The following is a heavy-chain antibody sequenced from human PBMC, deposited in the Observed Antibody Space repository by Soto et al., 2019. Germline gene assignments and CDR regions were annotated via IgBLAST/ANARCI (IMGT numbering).Heavy chain of an antibody. CDR3: ARVRWITKDSVDY. J-gene: IGHJ4*02. V-gene: IGHV3-7*01. Sequence: PGGSLRLSCAASGFTFSTYSMNWVRQAPGKGLEWVANIKQDGSEKYYVDSVKGRFTISRDDGKNSLYLQMNSLRAEDTAVYYSARVRWITKDSVDYWGQGTLVTVSS. D-gene: IGHD3-16*01. CDR1: GFTFSTYS. CDR2: IKQDGSEK.